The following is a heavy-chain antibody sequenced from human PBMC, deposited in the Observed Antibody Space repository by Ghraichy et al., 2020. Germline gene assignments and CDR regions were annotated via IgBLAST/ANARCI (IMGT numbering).Heavy chain of an antibody. Sequence: SETLSLICTVSGDSVRSGYHYWSWVRQAPGNGLEWIGTVYYIGTADYNPSLTSRVTMSVDTSNNQFSLRLTSVTPADTAIYYCARDSTSSPWFDSWSKGTLVSVSS. CDR3: ARDSTSSPWFDS. CDR2: VYYIGTA. V-gene: IGHV4-61*01. D-gene: IGHD6-6*01. J-gene: IGHJ5*01. CDR1: GDSVRSGYHY.